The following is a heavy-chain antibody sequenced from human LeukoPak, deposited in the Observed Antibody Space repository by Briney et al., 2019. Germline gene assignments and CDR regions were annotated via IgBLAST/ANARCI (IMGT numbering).Heavy chain of an antibody. CDR1: GFTFRSYS. V-gene: IGHV3-21*01. J-gene: IGHJ6*03. CDR3: ARDIKGYDSNSYYYYYMDV. CDR2: ISSSSSYI. Sequence: GGSLRLSCAASGFTFRSYSMNWVRQAPGKGLEWVSSISSSSSYIYYADSVKGRFTISRDNTKNSLYLQMNSLRAEDTAVYYCARDIKGYDSNSYYYYYMDVWGKGTTVTVSS. D-gene: IGHD5-12*01.